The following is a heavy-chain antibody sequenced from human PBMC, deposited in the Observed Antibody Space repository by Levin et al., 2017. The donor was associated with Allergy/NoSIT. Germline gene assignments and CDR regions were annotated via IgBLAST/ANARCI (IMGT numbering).Heavy chain of an antibody. Sequence: GGSLRLSCAASGFTFSDYYMSWIRQAPGKGLEWVSYISSSGSTIYYADSVKGRFTISRDNAKNSLYLQMNSLRAEDTAVYYCARARLELILRGGGGIWFDPWGQGTLVTVSS. V-gene: IGHV3-11*01. CDR2: ISSSGSTI. CDR1: GFTFSDYY. J-gene: IGHJ5*02. CDR3: ARARLELILRGGGGIWFDP. D-gene: IGHD1-7*01.